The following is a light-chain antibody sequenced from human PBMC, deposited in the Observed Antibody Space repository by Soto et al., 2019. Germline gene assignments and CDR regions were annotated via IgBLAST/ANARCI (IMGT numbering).Light chain of an antibody. Sequence: DIQMTQSPSSLSASVGDRVTITCRASQSISTYLNWYQQKPGKAPKFLIYGASSLQSGVPSRFSGSGSGTDFPLTISSLQPEDFATYFCQHSYNTPRTFGQGTKVEIK. CDR2: GAS. CDR1: QSISTY. V-gene: IGKV1-39*01. J-gene: IGKJ1*01. CDR3: QHSYNTPRT.